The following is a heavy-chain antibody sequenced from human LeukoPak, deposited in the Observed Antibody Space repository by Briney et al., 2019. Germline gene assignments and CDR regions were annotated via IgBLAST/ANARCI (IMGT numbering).Heavy chain of an antibody. Sequence: GGSLRLSCAASGFTFSSYAMSWVRQAPGKGLEWVSAISGSGGSTYYADSVKGRFTISRDNSKNTLYLQMNSLRAEDTAVYYCAKDSCSSTSCQIGVGAFDISGQGTMVTVSS. V-gene: IGHV3-23*01. J-gene: IGHJ3*02. CDR3: AKDSCSSTSCQIGVGAFDI. CDR2: ISGSGGST. D-gene: IGHD2-2*01. CDR1: GFTFSSYA.